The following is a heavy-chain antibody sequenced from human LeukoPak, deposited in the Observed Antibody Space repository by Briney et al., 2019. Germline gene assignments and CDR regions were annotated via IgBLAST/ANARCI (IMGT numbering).Heavy chain of an antibody. CDR2: IYSGGST. J-gene: IGHJ4*02. D-gene: IGHD2-2*01. CDR1: GFAFSNTG. CDR3: ARGYTYQLVDY. V-gene: IGHV3-66*01. Sequence: GGPLRLSCAASGFAFSNTGMTWVRQAPGKGLECISVIYSGGSTYYADSVKGRFTISRDNSKNTLYLQMNSLRVEDTAVYYCARGYTYQLVDYWGQGTLVTVSS.